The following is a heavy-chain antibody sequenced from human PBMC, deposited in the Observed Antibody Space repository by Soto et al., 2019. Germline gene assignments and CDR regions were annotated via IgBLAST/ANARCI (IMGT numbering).Heavy chain of an antibody. CDR2: SRNKADSYTT. Sequence: GGSLRLSCAASGFTFSDHYMDWVRQAPGKGLEWVGRSRNKADSYTTEYAASVKGRFTISRDDSKNSLYLQMNSLKTEDTAVYYCARVRYFAWWAHMDVWGKGTTVTVSS. V-gene: IGHV3-72*01. CDR1: GFTFSDHY. D-gene: IGHD3-9*01. CDR3: ARVRYFAWWAHMDV. J-gene: IGHJ6*03.